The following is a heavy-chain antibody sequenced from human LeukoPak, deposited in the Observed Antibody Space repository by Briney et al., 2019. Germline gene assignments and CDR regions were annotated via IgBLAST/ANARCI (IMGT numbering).Heavy chain of an antibody. CDR1: GFTFSSYS. J-gene: IGHJ4*02. Sequence: NPGGSLRLSCAASGFTFSSYSMNWVRQAPGKGLEWVSSISSSSSYIYYADSVKGRFTISRDNAKNSLYLQMNSLRAEDTAVYYCASGGRDGYNTHYWGQGTLVTVSS. CDR3: ASGGRDGYNTHY. V-gene: IGHV3-21*01. CDR2: ISSSSSYI. D-gene: IGHD5-24*01.